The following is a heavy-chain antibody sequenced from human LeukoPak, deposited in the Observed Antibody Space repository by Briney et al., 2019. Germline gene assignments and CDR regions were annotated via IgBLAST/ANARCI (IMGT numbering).Heavy chain of an antibody. CDR2: MNPNSGNT. Sequence: GASVKVSCKASGYTFTSYDINWVRQATGQGLEWMGWMNPNSGNTGYAQKFQGRVTMTTDTSTSTAYMELRSLRSDDTAVYYCARVGHPNPTYYDFWSGYLSNNNWFDPWGQGTLVTVSS. CDR1: GYTFTSYD. CDR3: ARVGHPNPTYYDFWSGYLSNNNWFDP. J-gene: IGHJ5*02. D-gene: IGHD3-3*01. V-gene: IGHV1-8*01.